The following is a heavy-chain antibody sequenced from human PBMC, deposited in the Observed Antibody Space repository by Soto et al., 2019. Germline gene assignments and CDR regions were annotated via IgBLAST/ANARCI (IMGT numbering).Heavy chain of an antibody. CDR1: GYTFTSYG. CDR2: ISAYNGNT. CDR3: ARDRVVVVPAAITPAAFDI. Sequence: ASVKVSCKASGYTFTSYGISWVRQAPGQGLEWMGWISAYNGNTNYAQKLQGRVTMTTDTSTSTAYMELRSLRSDDTAVYYCARDRVVVVPAAITPAAFDIWSQGTMLTVSS. V-gene: IGHV1-18*04. D-gene: IGHD2-2*02. J-gene: IGHJ3*02.